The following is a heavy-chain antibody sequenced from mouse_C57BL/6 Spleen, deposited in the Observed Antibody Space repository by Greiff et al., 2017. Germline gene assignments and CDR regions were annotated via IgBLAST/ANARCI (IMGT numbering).Heavy chain of an antibody. V-gene: IGHV1-81*01. D-gene: IGHD1-1*01. Sequence: QVQLQQSGAELARPGASVKLSCKASGYTFTSYGISWVKQRTGQGLEWIGEIYPRSGNTYYNEKFKGKATLTPDKSSSTAYMELRSLTSADSAVYFCAVSISPITTVVATDYWGQGTTLTVSS. CDR1: GYTFTSYG. CDR3: AVSISPITTVVATDY. J-gene: IGHJ2*01. CDR2: IYPRSGNT.